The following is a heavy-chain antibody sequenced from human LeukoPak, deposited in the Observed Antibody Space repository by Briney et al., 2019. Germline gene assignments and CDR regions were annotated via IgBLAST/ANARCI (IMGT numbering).Heavy chain of an antibody. CDR2: IYYSGST. CDR3: ARRAAKRGTAFDY. CDR1: GVSISSYY. J-gene: IGHJ4*02. Sequence: PSETLSLTCTVSGVSISSYYWGWIRQPPGKGLEWIGSIYYSGSTYYNPSLKSRVTISVDTSKNQFSLKLSSVTAADTAVYYCARRAAKRGTAFDYWGQGTLVTVSS. V-gene: IGHV4-39*01. D-gene: IGHD7-27*01.